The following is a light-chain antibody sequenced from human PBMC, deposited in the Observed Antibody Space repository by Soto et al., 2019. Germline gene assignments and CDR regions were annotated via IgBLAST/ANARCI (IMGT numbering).Light chain of an antibody. V-gene: IGLV3-27*01. Sequence: SYELTQPSSVSVSPGQTARITCSGDVLAKKYARWFQQKPGQAPMVVIYKDSERPAGITERFSGSSSCTTVTLTISGAQVEDEADYYCYSATNNTLGVFGGETKLTVL. CDR3: YSATNNTLGV. CDR1: VLAKKY. J-gene: IGLJ3*02. CDR2: KDS.